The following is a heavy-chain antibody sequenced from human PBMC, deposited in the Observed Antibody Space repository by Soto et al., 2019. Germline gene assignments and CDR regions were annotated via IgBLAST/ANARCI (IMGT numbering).Heavy chain of an antibody. CDR2: LKRDGSEK. CDR1: GLTFTTYW. J-gene: IGHJ5*02. CDR3: TMNRAKFDT. V-gene: IGHV3-7*01. Sequence: GGSLRLACVASGLTFTTYWMTWVRQAPGKGLEWVANLKRDGSEKYYVDSVKGRFTISRDDAENSLYVQMNNLRAEDTAVYYCTMNRAKFDTWGEGTPVTVAP. D-gene: IGHD1-26*01.